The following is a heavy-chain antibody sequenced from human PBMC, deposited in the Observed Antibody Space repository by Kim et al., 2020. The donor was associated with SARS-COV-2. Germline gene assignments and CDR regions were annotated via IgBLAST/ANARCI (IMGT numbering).Heavy chain of an antibody. CDR1: GGSVSSGSYY. Sequence: SETLSLTCTVSGGSVSSGSYYWSWIRQPPGKGLEWIGYIYYSGSTNYNPSLKSRVTISVDTSKNQFSLKLSSVTAADTAVYYCARGGGYAPTPFDYWGQG. CDR3: ARGGGYAPTPFDY. CDR2: IYYSGST. V-gene: IGHV4-61*01. J-gene: IGHJ4*02. D-gene: IGHD5-12*01.